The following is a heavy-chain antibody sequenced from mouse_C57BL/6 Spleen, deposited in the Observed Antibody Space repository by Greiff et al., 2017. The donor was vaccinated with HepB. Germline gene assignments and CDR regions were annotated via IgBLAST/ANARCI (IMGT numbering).Heavy chain of an antibody. CDR2: IWTGGGT. J-gene: IGHJ4*01. CDR3: ARDGSSLYAMGY. V-gene: IGHV2-9-1*01. Sequence: VMLVESGPGLVAPSQSLSITCTVSGFSFTSYAISWVRQPPGKGLEWLGVIWTGGGTNYNSAHKSRLSISKGNSKSQVFLKMNSLQTDDTARYSCARDGSSLYAMGYWGQGTSVTVSS. D-gene: IGHD1-1*01. CDR1: GFSFTSYA.